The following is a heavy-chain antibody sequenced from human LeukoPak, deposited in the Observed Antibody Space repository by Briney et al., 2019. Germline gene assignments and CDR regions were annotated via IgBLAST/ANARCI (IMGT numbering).Heavy chain of an antibody. J-gene: IGHJ5*02. V-gene: IGHV3-30*02. CDR3: AKGDQLRWFGVLWRTDP. D-gene: IGHD3-10*01. Sequence: GGSLRLSCAASGFTFSSYGMHWVRQAPGKGLEWVAFIRYDGSNKYYADSVKGRFTISRDNSKNTLYLQMKSLRAEDTAVYYCAKGDQLRWFGVLWRTDPWGQGTLVTVSS. CDR2: IRYDGSNK. CDR1: GFTFSSYG.